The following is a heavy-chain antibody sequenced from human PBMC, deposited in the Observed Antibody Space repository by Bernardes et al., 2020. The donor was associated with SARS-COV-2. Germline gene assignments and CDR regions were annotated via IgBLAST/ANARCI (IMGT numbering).Heavy chain of an antibody. D-gene: IGHD4-17*01. J-gene: IGHJ5*01. V-gene: IGHV3-33*01. CDR3: ATEDGEWLES. CDR1: GFTFRDYT. CDR2: IWHDGSRE. Sequence: SKRLLRAASGFTFRDYTLHWVRQAPGKGLEWVAVIWHDGSREYYVDSVKGRFAISRDNSNNTLYLQMNNLRVEDTALYRCATEDGEWLESWGQGTLVTVSS.